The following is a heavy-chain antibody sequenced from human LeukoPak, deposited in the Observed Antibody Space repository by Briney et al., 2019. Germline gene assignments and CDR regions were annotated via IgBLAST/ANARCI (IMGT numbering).Heavy chain of an antibody. CDR2: IYYSGST. V-gene: IGHV4-59*08. CDR3: ARTRRDGYNYLPFFDY. CDR1: GGSISSYY. Sequence: SETLSLTCTVSGGSISSYYWSWIRQPPGKGLEWIGYIYYSGSTNYNPSLKSRVTISVDTSKNQFSLKLSSVTAADTAVYYCARTRRDGYNYLPFFDYWGQGTLVTVSS. D-gene: IGHD5-24*01. J-gene: IGHJ4*02.